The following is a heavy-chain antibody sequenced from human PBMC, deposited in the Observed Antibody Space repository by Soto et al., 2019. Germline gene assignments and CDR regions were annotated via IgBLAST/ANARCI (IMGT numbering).Heavy chain of an antibody. D-gene: IGHD5-12*01. V-gene: IGHV5-51*01. CDR3: ARSFRDGYNHPGPIDY. Sequence: VESLKISCSGSGYSFTSYWIGWVRQMPGKGLEWMGIIYPGDSDTRYSPSFQGQVTISADKSISTAYLQWSSLKASDTAMYYCARSFRDGYNHPGPIDYWGQGTLVTAPQ. J-gene: IGHJ4*02. CDR2: IYPGDSDT. CDR1: GYSFTSYW.